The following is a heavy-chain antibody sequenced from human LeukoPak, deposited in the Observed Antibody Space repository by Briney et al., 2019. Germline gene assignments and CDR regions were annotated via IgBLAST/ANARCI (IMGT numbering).Heavy chain of an antibody. D-gene: IGHD6-6*01. Sequence: SETLSLTCVASGYSIRNGDYWGWIRQSPGKGLEWIASMYNSVSIHYNPSLKSRVTILVDTSKNEFSLKMRSVTAADTAVYYCARNSSSSFFDYWGQGTLATVSS. CDR2: MYNSVSI. J-gene: IGHJ4*02. V-gene: IGHV4-38-2*01. CDR1: GYSIRNGDY. CDR3: ARNSSSSFFDY.